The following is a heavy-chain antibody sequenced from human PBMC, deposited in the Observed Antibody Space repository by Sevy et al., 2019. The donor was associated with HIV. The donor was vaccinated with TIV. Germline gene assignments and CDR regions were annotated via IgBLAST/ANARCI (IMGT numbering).Heavy chain of an antibody. J-gene: IGHJ4*02. CDR3: AHGRSRGTIITEFDF. Sequence: SGPTLVKPTQTLTLTCTFSGFSFTTSGVGVAWIRQSPGKAPEFIAMIYWDDDKRYNSSLQNRVSITKDPSKDQVVLTMANMGPLDTGTYFCAHGRSRGTIITEFDFWGPGTLVTVSS. CDR1: GFSFTTSGVG. CDR2: IYWDDDK. V-gene: IGHV2-5*02. D-gene: IGHD3-22*01.